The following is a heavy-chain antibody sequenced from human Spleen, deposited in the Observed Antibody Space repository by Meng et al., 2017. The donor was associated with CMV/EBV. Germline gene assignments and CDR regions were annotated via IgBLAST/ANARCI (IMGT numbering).Heavy chain of an antibody. J-gene: IGHJ4*02. V-gene: IGHV1-46*01. Sequence: ASVKVSCKASGYTFSLYYIQWVRQAPGQGLEWMGVIYPSDGSTTYAQKFQGRVTMTRDTSTRTVYMELSSLRSEDTATYYCARVSAGILSDFYFDYWGQGTLVTVSS. CDR2: IYPSDGST. CDR1: GYTFSLYY. D-gene: IGHD6-13*01. CDR3: ARVSAGILSDFYFDY.